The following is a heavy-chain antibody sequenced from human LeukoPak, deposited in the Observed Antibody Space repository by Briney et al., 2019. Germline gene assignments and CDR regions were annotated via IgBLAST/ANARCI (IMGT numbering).Heavy chain of an antibody. D-gene: IGHD3-22*01. CDR3: ASGTTYDSSGFHAFDI. CDR1: GDTFTSYA. Sequence: ASVKVSCKASGDTFTSYAMHWVRQAPGQRLEWMGWINAGNGNTKYSQKFQGRVTITRDTSASTAYMELSSLRSDDTAVYYCASGTTYDSSGFHAFDIWGQGTMVTVSS. CDR2: INAGNGNT. J-gene: IGHJ3*02. V-gene: IGHV1-3*01.